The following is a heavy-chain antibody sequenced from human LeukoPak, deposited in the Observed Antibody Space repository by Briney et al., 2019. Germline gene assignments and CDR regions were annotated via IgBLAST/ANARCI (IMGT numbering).Heavy chain of an antibody. J-gene: IGHJ4*02. V-gene: IGHV3-21*01. Sequence: GESLRLSCAASGFTFSSYSMNWVRQAPGKGLEWVSSISSSSSYIYYADSVKGRFTISRDNAKNSLYLQMNSLRAEDTAVYYCARDETYFYGSGNLGDYWGQGTLVTVSS. CDR2: ISSSSSYI. CDR3: ARDETYFYGSGNLGDY. D-gene: IGHD3-10*01. CDR1: GFTFSSYS.